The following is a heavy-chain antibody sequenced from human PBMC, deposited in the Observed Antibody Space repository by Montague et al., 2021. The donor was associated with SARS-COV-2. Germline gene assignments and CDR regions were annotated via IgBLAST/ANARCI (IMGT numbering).Heavy chain of an antibody. CDR1: GFSLSSYS. CDR2: FSGSSTKM. CDR3: ARDAGYNWNTEAYALDM. V-gene: IGHV3-48*02. D-gene: IGHD1/OR15-1a*01. Sequence: SLRLSCAASGFSLSSYSMNWVRRAPGKGLEWVSYFSGSSTKMNFADSVKGRFTISRDIAKNSLYLQMDSLTDEDTAVYYCARDAGYNWNTEAYALDMWGQGTMVVVSS. J-gene: IGHJ3*02.